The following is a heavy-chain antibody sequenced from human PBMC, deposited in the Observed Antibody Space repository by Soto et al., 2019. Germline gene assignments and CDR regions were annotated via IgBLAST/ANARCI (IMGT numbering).Heavy chain of an antibody. D-gene: IGHD2-15*01. J-gene: IGHJ4*02. CDR3: ARDLGGWPDY. Sequence: ASVKVSCKASGYTFTSYAMHWVRQAAGQRLEWMGWINAGNGNTKYSQKFQGRVTITRDTSASTAYMELSSLSFEDTAVYYCARDLGGWPDYWGQGTLVTVPS. CDR2: INAGNGNT. V-gene: IGHV1-3*01. CDR1: GYTFTSYA.